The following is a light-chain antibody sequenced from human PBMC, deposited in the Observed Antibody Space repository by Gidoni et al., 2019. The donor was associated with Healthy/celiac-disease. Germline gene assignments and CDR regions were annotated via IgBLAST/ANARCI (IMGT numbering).Light chain of an antibody. CDR1: SGHSSYA. CDR2: LNSDGSH. J-gene: IGLJ3*02. V-gene: IGLV4-69*01. CDR3: QTWGTGTWV. Sequence: LVLPQSPSASASLGASVKLTCTLRSGHSSYAIAWHQQQPEKGPRYLMKLNSDGSHSKGDGIPDRFSGSSSGAERYLTISSLQSEDEADYYCQTWGTGTWVFGGGTKLTVL.